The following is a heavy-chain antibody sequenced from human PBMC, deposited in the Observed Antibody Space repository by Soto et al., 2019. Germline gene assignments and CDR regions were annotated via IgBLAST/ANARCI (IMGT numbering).Heavy chain of an antibody. CDR2: ISSSGSTI. J-gene: IGHJ4*02. CDR1: GFTFSSYE. D-gene: IGHD4-4*01. CDR3: AKDAMTTVTTNGPPFFDY. Sequence: GSLRLSCAASGFTFSSYEMNWVRQAPGKGLEWVSYISSSGSTIYYADSVKGRFTISRDNAKNSLYLQMNSLRAEDTAVYYCAKDAMTTVTTNGPPFFDYWGQGTLVTVSS. V-gene: IGHV3-48*03.